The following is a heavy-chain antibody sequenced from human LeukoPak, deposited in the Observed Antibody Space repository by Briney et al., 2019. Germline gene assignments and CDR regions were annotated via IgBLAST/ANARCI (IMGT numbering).Heavy chain of an antibody. V-gene: IGHV5-51*01. CDR1: GYSFTTYW. CDR2: ILHGESDT. CDR3: AGPRGYIYDFNY. D-gene: IGHD3-16*01. Sequence: GEPLQTPCKGPGYSFTTYWIAWVRQMPAKGLERMGTILHGESDTRDRPPFQGQVTISADKSISTAYLQWSSLKASDTALYYCAGPRGYIYDFNYSGEGTLVT. J-gene: IGHJ4*02.